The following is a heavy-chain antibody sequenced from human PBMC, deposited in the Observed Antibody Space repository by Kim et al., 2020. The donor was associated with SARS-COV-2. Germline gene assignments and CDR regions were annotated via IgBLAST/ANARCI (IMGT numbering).Heavy chain of an antibody. CDR3: ARGLRAAAGTYYFDY. CDR2: IYYSGST. Sequence: SETLSLTCTVSGGSISSSSYYWGWIRQPPGKGLEWIGSIYYSGSTYYNPSLKSRVTISVDTSKNQFSLKLSSVTAADTAVYYCARGLRAAAGTYYFDYWG. J-gene: IGHJ4*01. D-gene: IGHD6-13*01. V-gene: IGHV4-39*07. CDR1: GGSISSSSYY.